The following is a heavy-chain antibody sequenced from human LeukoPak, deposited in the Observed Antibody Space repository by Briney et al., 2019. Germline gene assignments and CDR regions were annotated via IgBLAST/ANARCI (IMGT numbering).Heavy chain of an antibody. CDR1: GFTFSSYA. CDR2: ISGSGGST. D-gene: IGHD3-3*01. J-gene: IGHJ3*02. Sequence: PGGSLTLSCAASGFTFSSYAMSWVRQAPGKELERVSAISGSGGSTYYADSVKGRFTISRDNSKNTLYLQMNSLRAEDTAVYYCAKDTGPFVEGAFDIWGQGTMVTVSS. CDR3: AKDTGPFVEGAFDI. V-gene: IGHV3-23*01.